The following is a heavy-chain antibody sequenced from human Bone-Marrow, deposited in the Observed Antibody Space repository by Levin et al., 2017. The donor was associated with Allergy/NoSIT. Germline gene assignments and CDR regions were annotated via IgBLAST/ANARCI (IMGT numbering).Heavy chain of an antibody. CDR3: AKEMTTVVPVFDY. V-gene: IGHV3-23*01. CDR2: ITNSGRT. Sequence: GGSLRLSCAASGFTFNNYAMSWVRQAPGKGLEWVSAITNSGRTYYADAVKGRFTVSRENYKNTLYLQRSSLRADDTAVYYCAKEMTTVVPVFDYWGQGTLVTVSS. D-gene: IGHD4-23*01. CDR1: GFTFNNYA. J-gene: IGHJ4*02.